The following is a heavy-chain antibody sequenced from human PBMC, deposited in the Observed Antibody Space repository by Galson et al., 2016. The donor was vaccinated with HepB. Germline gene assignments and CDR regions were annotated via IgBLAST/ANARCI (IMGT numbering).Heavy chain of an antibody. V-gene: IGHV4-28*03. CDR2: IYYSGST. D-gene: IGHD5-24*01. CDR3: ARDMGRHGGFDY. J-gene: IGHJ4*02. Sequence: TLSLTCAVSGVSINSNNWWGWIPQAPGKGLEWIAYIYYSGSTYYNPSLKSRVTISVDKSNNEFSLKLISVTAADTAVYYCARDMGRHGGFDYWGQGTVVTVSA. CDR1: GVSINSNNW.